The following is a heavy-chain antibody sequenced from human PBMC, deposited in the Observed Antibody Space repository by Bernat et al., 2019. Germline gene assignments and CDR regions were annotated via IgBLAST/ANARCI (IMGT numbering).Heavy chain of an antibody. CDR1: GFTFSSYA. CDR2: ISHDGTKK. CDR3: ARDQRRVFTNNSSQLFWVY. J-gene: IGHJ4*02. V-gene: IGHV3-30*10. D-gene: IGHD6-6*01. Sequence: QVQVVESGGGVVQPGRSLRLSCAASGFTFSSYAMHWVRQAPGKGLEWVGVISHDGTKKYYTDSVKGRFTHSRDNSNNTVYLQMNTLRAEDTAVYYCARDQRRVFTNNSSQLFWVYWGKRGLVT.